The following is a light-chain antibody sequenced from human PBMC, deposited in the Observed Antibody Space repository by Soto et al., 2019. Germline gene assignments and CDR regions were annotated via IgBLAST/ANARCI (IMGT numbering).Light chain of an antibody. J-gene: IGLJ2*01. CDR3: QTYDGSLSGVV. CDR2: VNT. V-gene: IGLV1-40*01. CDR1: SYNIGAGYD. Sequence: QSVLTQPPSVSGAPGQTVTISCTGSSYNIGAGYDVHWYQQFPGTAPKLLIYVNTNRPSGVPDRFSGSQSGTSASLAITGLQAEDEADYYCQTYDGSLSGVVFGEGTQLTVL.